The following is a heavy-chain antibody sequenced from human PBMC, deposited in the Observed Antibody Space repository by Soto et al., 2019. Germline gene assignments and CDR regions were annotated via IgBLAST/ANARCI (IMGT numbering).Heavy chain of an antibody. CDR1: GYSFTSYW. Sequence: PGESLKISCKGSGYSFTSYWIGWVRQMPGKGLEWMGIIYPGDSDTRYSPSFQGQVTISADKSISTAYLQWSSLKASDTAMYYCARHQGSSGWWGPNWFDPWGQGTLVTVSS. CDR2: IYPGDSDT. V-gene: IGHV5-51*01. D-gene: IGHD6-19*01. J-gene: IGHJ5*02. CDR3: ARHQGSSGWWGPNWFDP.